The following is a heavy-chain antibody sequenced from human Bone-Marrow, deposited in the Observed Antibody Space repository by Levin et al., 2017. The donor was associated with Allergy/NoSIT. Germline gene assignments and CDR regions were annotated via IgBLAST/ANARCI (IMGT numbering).Heavy chain of an antibody. CDR1: GFTFDDYA. V-gene: IGHV3-9*01. J-gene: IGHJ6*02. Sequence: SLKISCAASGFTFDDYAMHWVRQAPGKGLEWVSGISWNSGSIGYADSVKGRFTISRDNAKNSLYLQMNSLRAEDTALYYCAKDMCSSTSCQRGMDVWGQGTTVTVSS. CDR2: ISWNSGSI. CDR3: AKDMCSSTSCQRGMDV. D-gene: IGHD2-2*01.